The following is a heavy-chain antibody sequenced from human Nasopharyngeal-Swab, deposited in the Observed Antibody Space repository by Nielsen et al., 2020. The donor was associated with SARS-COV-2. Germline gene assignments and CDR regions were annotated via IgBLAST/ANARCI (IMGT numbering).Heavy chain of an antibody. Sequence: WIRQPPGKALEWLALIYWDDDKRYSPSLKSRLTITKDTSKNQVVLTMTNMDPVDIATYYCAHRSWGAVAGTDWFDPWGQGTLVTVSS. CDR2: IYWDDDK. J-gene: IGHJ5*02. D-gene: IGHD6-19*01. V-gene: IGHV2-5*02. CDR3: AHRSWGAVAGTDWFDP.